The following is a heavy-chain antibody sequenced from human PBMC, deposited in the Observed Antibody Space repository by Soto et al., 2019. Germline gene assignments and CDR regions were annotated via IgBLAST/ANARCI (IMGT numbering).Heavy chain of an antibody. V-gene: IGHV4-61*01. CDR1: GGSVSSGSYY. J-gene: IGHJ4*02. CDR3: ARDQGAAIDY. CDR2: IYYSGST. Sequence: QVQLQESGPGLVKPSETLSLTCTVSGGSVSSGSYYWSWIRQPPGKGLEWIGYIYYSGSTNYNPSHTSRVTISVDTSKNQFSLKLSSVTAADTAVYYCARDQGAAIDYWGQGTLVTVSS.